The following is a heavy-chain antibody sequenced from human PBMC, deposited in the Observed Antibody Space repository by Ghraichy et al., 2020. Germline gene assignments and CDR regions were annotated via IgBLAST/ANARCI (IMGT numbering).Heavy chain of an antibody. Sequence: GEFLNISCAASGFTFSSYSMNWVRQTPGKGLEWLSYISGSSNTIYYADSVKGRFTISRDNAKNSLYLQMNSLRDEDTALYYCARDGRGYSGFDPDYWGQGTLVTVSS. V-gene: IGHV3-48*02. CDR2: ISGSSNTI. CDR1: GFTFSSYS. D-gene: IGHD5-12*01. J-gene: IGHJ4*02. CDR3: ARDGRGYSGFDPDY.